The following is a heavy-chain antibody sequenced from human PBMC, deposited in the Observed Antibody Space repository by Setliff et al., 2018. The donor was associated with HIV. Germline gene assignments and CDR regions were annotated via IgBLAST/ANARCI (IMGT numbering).Heavy chain of an antibody. D-gene: IGHD6-19*01. CDR3: ARVPYRSVWFSGGHDAFDI. V-gene: IGHV4-39*07. Sequence: PSETLSLTCTVSGDSINSGSYYWSWIRQPPGKGLEWIGSIYHSGSTYYNPSLKSRVSMSVDTSKNQFSLKLSSVTAADTAVYYCARVPYRSVWFSGGHDAFDIWGQGTMVT. J-gene: IGHJ3*02. CDR1: GDSINSGSYY. CDR2: IYHSGST.